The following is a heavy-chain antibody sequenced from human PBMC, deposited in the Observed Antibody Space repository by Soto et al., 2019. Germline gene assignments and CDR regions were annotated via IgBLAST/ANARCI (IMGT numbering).Heavy chain of an antibody. CDR2: ISWNSGSI. V-gene: IGHV3-9*01. J-gene: IGHJ4*02. D-gene: IGHD1-26*01. CDR3: AKDMGNFGGRGSIDY. Sequence: EVQLVESGGGLVQPGRSLRLSCAASGFTFDDYAMHWVRQAAGKGLEWVSGISWNSGSIGYTDSVKGRFTISRDNAKNSLYLQMNSLRAEDTAFYYCAKDMGNFGGRGSIDYWGQGTLVTVSS. CDR1: GFTFDDYA.